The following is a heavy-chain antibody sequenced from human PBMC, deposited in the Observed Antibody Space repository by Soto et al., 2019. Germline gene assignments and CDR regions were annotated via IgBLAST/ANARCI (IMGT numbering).Heavy chain of an antibody. CDR1: GFTFSSYA. Sequence: PGGSLRLSCAASGFTFSSYAMHWVRQAPGKGLEWVAVISYGGSNKYYADSVKGRFTISRDNSKNTLYLQMNSLRAEDTAVYYCARDHPVYCTNGVCYRTFNWFDPWGQGP. D-gene: IGHD2-8*01. CDR3: ARDHPVYCTNGVCYRTFNWFDP. V-gene: IGHV3-30-3*01. CDR2: ISYGGSNK. J-gene: IGHJ5*02.